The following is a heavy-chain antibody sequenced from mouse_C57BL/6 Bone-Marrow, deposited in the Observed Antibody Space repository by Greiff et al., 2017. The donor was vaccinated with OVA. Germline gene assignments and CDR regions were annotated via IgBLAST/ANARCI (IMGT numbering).Heavy chain of an antibody. CDR3: TSCGNFDY. CDR2: IDPENGDT. Sequence: EVQLQQSGAELARPGASVKLSCTASGFNFKDDYMHWVKQRPEQGLEWIGWIDPENGDTEYAAKFQGKATITEDTSSNTAYLQLSSLTSEDTAVYYCTSCGNFDYWGQGTTLTVSS. CDR1: GFNFKDDY. V-gene: IGHV14-4*01. J-gene: IGHJ2*01. D-gene: IGHD1-1*02.